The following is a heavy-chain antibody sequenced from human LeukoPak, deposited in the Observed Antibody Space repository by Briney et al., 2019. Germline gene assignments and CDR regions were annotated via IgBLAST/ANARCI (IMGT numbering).Heavy chain of an antibody. J-gene: IGHJ4*02. CDR1: GYTFTGYY. CDR2: INPNSGGT. V-gene: IGHV1-2*04. CDR3: ARSGYSSGWPDY. D-gene: IGHD6-19*01. Sequence: ASVKVSCKASGYTFTGYYMHWVRQAPGQGLEWMGWINPNSGGTNYVQKFQGWVTMTRDTSISTAYMELSRLRSDDTAVYYCARSGYSSGWPDYWGQGTLVTVSS.